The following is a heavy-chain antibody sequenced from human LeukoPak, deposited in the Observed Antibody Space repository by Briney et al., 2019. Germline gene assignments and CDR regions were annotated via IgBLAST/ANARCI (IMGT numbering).Heavy chain of an antibody. D-gene: IGHD3-3*02. V-gene: IGHV1-18*01. CDR1: GYIFTSYG. CDR3: ARVDAVLETLFDY. Sequence: GASVNVSCKASGYIFTSYGISWVRQAPGQGLEWMGWISAYNGNTNYAQKLQGRVTMTTDTSTSTAYMEVRSLRSDDTAVYYCARVDAVLETLFDYWGQGTLVTVSS. J-gene: IGHJ4*02. CDR2: ISAYNGNT.